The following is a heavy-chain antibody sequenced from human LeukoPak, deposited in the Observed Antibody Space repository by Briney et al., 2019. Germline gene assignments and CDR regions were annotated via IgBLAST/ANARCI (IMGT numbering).Heavy chain of an antibody. J-gene: IGHJ4*02. CDR3: ARLAAAGFSFVY. D-gene: IGHD6-13*01. V-gene: IGHV4-59*01. CDR1: GGSISSYY. CDR2: IYYSGST. Sequence: SETLSLTCTVSGGSISSYYWSWIRQPPGKGLEWIGYIYYSGSTNYNPSLKSRVTIPVDTSKNQFSLKLSSVTAADTAVYYCARLAAAGFSFVYWGQGTLVTVSS.